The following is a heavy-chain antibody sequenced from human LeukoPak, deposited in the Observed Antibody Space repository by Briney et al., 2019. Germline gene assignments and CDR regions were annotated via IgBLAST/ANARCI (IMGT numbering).Heavy chain of an antibody. CDR2: ISSSSSTI. D-gene: IGHD6-19*01. Sequence: GGSLRLSCAASGFTFSSYSMNWVRQAPGKGLEWVSYISSSSSTIYYADSVKGRFTISRDNAKNSLYLQMNSLRDEDTAVYYCARGYHGSGGWWGIDCWGQGTLVTVSS. CDR3: ARGYHGSGGWWGIDC. V-gene: IGHV3-48*02. CDR1: GFTFSSYS. J-gene: IGHJ4*02.